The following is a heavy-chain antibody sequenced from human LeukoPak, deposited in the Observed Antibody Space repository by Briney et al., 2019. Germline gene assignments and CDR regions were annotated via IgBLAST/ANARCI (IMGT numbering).Heavy chain of an antibody. CDR2: IYYSGST. D-gene: IGHD3-22*01. V-gene: IGHV4-31*03. CDR1: GGSLSSGGYY. Sequence: PSQTLSLTCTVSGGSLSSGGYYWSWIRQHPGKGLEWIGYIYYSGSTYYNPSLKSRVTISVDTSKNQFSLKLSSVTAADTAVYYCARGVYDSSGYYDYWGQGTLVTVSS. J-gene: IGHJ4*02. CDR3: ARGVYDSSGYYDY.